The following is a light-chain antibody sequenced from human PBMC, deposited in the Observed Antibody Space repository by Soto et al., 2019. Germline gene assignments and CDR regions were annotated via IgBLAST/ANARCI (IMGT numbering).Light chain of an antibody. CDR3: QQRQYWPPIT. CDR1: QSVSSY. V-gene: IGKV3-11*01. CDR2: DTS. J-gene: IGKJ5*01. Sequence: ETVLTQSPATLSLSPGERATLSCRASQSVSSYLAWYQQKPGQAPRLLIYDTSNRATGVPARFSGSGSGTDFTLTISSLEPEDCAIYYCQQRQYWPPITFGQGTRLEIK.